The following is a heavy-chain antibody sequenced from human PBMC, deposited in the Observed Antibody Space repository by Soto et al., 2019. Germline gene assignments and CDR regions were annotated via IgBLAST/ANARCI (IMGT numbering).Heavy chain of an antibody. CDR2: ISSSGSTI. Sequence: GGSLRLSCAASVFTFSSYEMNWVRQAPGKGLEWVSYISSSGSTIYYADSVKGRFTISRDNAKNSLYLQMNSLRAEDTAVYYCARAYSSSWYSMASSGMDVWGQGTTVTVSS. J-gene: IGHJ6*01. V-gene: IGHV3-48*03. CDR1: VFTFSSYE. CDR3: ARAYSSSWYSMASSGMDV. D-gene: IGHD6-13*01.